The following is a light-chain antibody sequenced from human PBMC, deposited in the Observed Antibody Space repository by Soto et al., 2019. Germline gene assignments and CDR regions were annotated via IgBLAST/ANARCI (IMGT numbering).Light chain of an antibody. CDR3: QQYHSYPYT. Sequence: DIQMTQSPSSLSASVGDRVTITCRASQGISNYLAWYQQKAGRAPNLLIYDASTLETGVPLRFSGSGSGTEFTLTISGLQPDDFATYYCQQYHSYPYTFGQGTKLEIK. V-gene: IGKV1-16*01. CDR1: QGISNY. J-gene: IGKJ2*01. CDR2: DAS.